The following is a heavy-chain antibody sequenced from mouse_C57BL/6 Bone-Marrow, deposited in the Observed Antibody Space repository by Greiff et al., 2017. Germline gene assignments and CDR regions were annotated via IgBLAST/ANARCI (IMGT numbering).Heavy chain of an antibody. Sequence: EVKLMESGGGLVQPGGSLRLSCAASGFTFTDYYMSWVRQPPGKALEWLGFIRNKANGYTTEYSASVKGRFTISRDNSQSILYLQMNALRAEDSATYYCARYAGGGCAYWGQGTLVTVSA. V-gene: IGHV7-3*01. CDR3: ARYAGGGCAY. J-gene: IGHJ3*01. CDR2: IRNKANGYTT. CDR1: GFTFTDYY.